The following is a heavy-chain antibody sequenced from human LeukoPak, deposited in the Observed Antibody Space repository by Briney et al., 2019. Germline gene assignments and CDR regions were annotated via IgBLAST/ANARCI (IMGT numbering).Heavy chain of an antibody. CDR2: ITSDGSST. CDR3: AAPGNRVSGPFDF. D-gene: IGHD3-10*01. Sequence: GGSLRLSCEASGLTFSSYWMHWVRQVPGKGLVWVSHITSDGSSTTYADSVKGRFTISRDNARNTLYLRMSSLRAEDTAVYFCAAPGNRVSGPFDFWGQGTLVTVSS. V-gene: IGHV3-74*01. CDR1: GLTFSSYW. J-gene: IGHJ4*02.